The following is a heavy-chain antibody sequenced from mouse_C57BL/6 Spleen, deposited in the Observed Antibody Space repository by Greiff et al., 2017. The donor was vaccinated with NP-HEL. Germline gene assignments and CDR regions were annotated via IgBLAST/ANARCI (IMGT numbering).Heavy chain of an antibody. J-gene: IGHJ4*01. CDR3: ARSPPNFYYAMDY. CDR2: IHPNSGST. V-gene: IGHV1-64*01. D-gene: IGHD4-1*01. CDR1: GYTFTSYW. Sequence: QVQLQQPGAELVKPGASVKLSCKASGYTFTSYWMHWVKQRPGQGLEWIGMIHPNSGSTNYNEKFKSKATLTVDKSSSTAYMQLSSLTSEDSAVYYCARSPPNFYYAMDYWGQGTSVTVSS.